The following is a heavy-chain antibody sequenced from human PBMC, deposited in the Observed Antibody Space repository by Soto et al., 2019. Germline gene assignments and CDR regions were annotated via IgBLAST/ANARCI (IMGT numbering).Heavy chain of an antibody. CDR1: GGSFSGYY. CDR3: ARGRWLQTHFDY. J-gene: IGHJ4*02. CDR2: INHSGST. Sequence: PSETLSLTCAVYGGSFSGYYWSWIRQPPGKGLEWIGEINHSGSTNYNPSLKSRVTISVDTSKNQFSLKLSSVTAADTAVYYCARGRWLQTHFDYWGQGTLVTVSS. D-gene: IGHD5-12*01. V-gene: IGHV4-34*01.